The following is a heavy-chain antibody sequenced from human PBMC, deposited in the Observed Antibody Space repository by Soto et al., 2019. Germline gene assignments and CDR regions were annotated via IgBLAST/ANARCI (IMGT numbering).Heavy chain of an antibody. CDR1: GYTFTSYA. CDR3: ARRKAAAGAGTWSAP. J-gene: IGHJ5*02. V-gene: IGHV1-3*01. Sequence: GASVKVSCKASGYTFTSYAMHWVRQAPGQRLEWMGWINAGNGNTKYSQKFQGRVTITRDTSASTAYMELSSLRSEDTAVYYCARRKAAAGAGTWSAPWGQGTLVPVS. D-gene: IGHD6-13*01. CDR2: INAGNGNT.